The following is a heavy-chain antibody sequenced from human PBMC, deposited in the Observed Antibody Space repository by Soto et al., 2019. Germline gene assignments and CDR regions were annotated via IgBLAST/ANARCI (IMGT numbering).Heavy chain of an antibody. CDR1: GGSISSGGYY. CDR2: IYYSGST. CDR3: AEGGGEVYNWFDP. Sequence: QMQLQESGPGLVKPSQTLSLTCTVSGGSISSGGYYWSWIRQHPGKSLEWIGYIYYSGSTYYNPSLKSRVTISVDTSKNQFSLELSSVTAADTAVYYCAEGGGEVYNWFDPWGQGTLVTVSS. V-gene: IGHV4-31*03. J-gene: IGHJ5*02. D-gene: IGHD3-16*01.